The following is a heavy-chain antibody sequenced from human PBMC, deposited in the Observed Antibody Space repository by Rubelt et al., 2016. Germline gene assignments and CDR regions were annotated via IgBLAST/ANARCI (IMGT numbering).Heavy chain of an antibody. J-gene: IGHJ4*02. D-gene: IGHD1-7*01. CDR3: ARVVARLELPRHPFDY. Sequence: KKPGESLKISCKGSGYSFTSYWIGWVRQMPGKGLEWMGIIYPGDSDTRYSPSFQGQVTISADKSISTAYLQWSSLKASDTAMYYCARVVARLELPRHPFDYWGQGTLVTVSS. CDR2: IYPGDSDT. CDR1: GYSFTSYW. V-gene: IGHV5-51*01.